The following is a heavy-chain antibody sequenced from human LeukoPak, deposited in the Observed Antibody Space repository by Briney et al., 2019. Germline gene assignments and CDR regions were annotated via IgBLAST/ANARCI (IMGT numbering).Heavy chain of an antibody. CDR3: ARGFSTIVVVPAARLGWFDP. D-gene: IGHD2-2*01. J-gene: IGHJ5*02. CDR2: IIPIFGTT. V-gene: IGHV1-69*13. Sequence: SVKVSCKASGGTFGSYVISWVRQAPGQGLEWMGGIIPIFGTTNYAQKFQGRVTITADESTSTAYMELSSLRSEDTAVYYCARGFSTIVVVPAARLGWFDPWGQGTLVTVSS. CDR1: GGTFGSYV.